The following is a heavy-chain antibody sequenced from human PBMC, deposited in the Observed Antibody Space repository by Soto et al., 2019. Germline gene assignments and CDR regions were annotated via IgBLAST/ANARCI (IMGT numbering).Heavy chain of an antibody. Sequence: GGSLRLSCDASGFTFSDYAMSWVRQSPGKGLEWASGISGVGGSTYYPDSVKGRFTISRDNSRNTVYLQMNNPTADDTAVYYCAKQRVGSSWYRDFDLWGQGTLVTVSS. D-gene: IGHD6-13*01. CDR2: ISGVGGST. V-gene: IGHV3-23*01. CDR1: GFTFSDYA. J-gene: IGHJ4*02. CDR3: AKQRVGSSWYRDFDL.